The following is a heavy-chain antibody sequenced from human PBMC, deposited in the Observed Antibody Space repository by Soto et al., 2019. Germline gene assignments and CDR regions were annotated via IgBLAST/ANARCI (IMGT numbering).Heavy chain of an antibody. V-gene: IGHV3-30*18. CDR1: AFTFSSYG. J-gene: IGHJ4*02. CDR3: AKRLSGYSDY. Sequence: GGSRRLSGAASAFTFSSYGMHWVRQAPGKGLEWVAVISYDGSNKYYADSVKGRFTISRDNSKNTLYLQMNSLRAEDTAVYYCAKRLSGYSDYWGQGTLVTVSS. CDR2: ISYDGSNK. D-gene: IGHD3-22*01.